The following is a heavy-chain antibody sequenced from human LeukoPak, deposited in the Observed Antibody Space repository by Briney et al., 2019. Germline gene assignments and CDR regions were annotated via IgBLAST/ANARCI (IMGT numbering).Heavy chain of an antibody. V-gene: IGHV1-8*01. CDR3: AYSSSYYYYYYMDV. D-gene: IGHD6-6*01. CDR2: MNPNSGNT. CDR1: GYTFTSYD. J-gene: IGHJ6*03. Sequence: ASVKVSCKASGYTFTSYDINWVRQAPGQGLEWMGWMNPNSGNTGYAQKFQGRVTMTRNTSISTAYMELSSLRSEDTAVYYCAYSSSYYYYYYMDVWGKGTTVTVSS.